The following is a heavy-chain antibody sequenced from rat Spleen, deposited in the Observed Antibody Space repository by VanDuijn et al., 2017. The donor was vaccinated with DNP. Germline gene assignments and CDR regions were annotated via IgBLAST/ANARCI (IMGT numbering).Heavy chain of an antibody. CDR1: GFSFSNFA. V-gene: IGHV2S12*01. J-gene: IGHJ2*01. D-gene: IGHD3-1*01. Sequence: QVQLRESGPGLVQPSQTLSLTCTVSGFSFSNFAINWVRQPPGKGLEWVAAISSAGNTFYNSDLKSRLSISRDTSKSQVFLKMNSLQTEDTAMYFCARHPDYWGQGVMVIVSS. CDR3: ARHPDY. CDR2: ISSAGNT.